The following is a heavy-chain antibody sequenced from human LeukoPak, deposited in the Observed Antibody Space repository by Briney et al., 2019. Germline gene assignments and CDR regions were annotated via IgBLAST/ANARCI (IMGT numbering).Heavy chain of an antibody. Sequence: GGSLRLSCAASGFTFSTFSMNWVRQTPGKGLDWISYIGIRGNIYYADSVKSRFTISRDTAKNLLYLQMNSLRAEDTAVYYCVRDRAYAFDIWGQGTMVTVSS. V-gene: IGHV3-48*01. J-gene: IGHJ3*02. CDR2: IGIRGNI. CDR3: VRDRAYAFDI. CDR1: GFTFSTFS.